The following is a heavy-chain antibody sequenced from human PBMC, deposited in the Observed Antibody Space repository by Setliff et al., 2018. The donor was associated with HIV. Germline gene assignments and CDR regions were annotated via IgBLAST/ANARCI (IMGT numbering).Heavy chain of an antibody. CDR2: INPSGGRT. CDR3: ARCYYDSSGPTDAFDI. D-gene: IGHD3-22*01. CDR1: GYTFTNYY. J-gene: IGHJ3*02. Sequence: GASVKVSCKASGYTFTNYYIHWARQAPGQGLEWMGLINPSGGRTSYAQKFQGRLTMTRDTSRSTVYMELSSLRSEDTAVYYCARCYYDSSGPTDAFDIWGQGTVVTVSS. V-gene: IGHV1-46*01.